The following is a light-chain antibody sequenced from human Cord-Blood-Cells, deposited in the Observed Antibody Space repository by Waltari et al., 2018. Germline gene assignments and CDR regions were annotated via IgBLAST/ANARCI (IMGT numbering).Light chain of an antibody. CDR3: QQYDNLPYT. V-gene: IGKV1-33*01. CDR1: QDISNY. CDR2: DAS. J-gene: IGKJ2*01. Sequence: DIQMTHSPSSLSASVGDRVTITCQASQDISNYLNWYQQKTGKAPKLLIYDASNLETGVPSRFSGSGSGTDFTFTISSLQPEDIATYYCQQYDNLPYTFGQGTKLEIK.